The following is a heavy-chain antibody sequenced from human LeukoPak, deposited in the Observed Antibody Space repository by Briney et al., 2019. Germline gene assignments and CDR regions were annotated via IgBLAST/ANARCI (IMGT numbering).Heavy chain of an antibody. CDR1: VFTLSRNY. D-gene: IGHD1-26*01. Sequence: GGSLRLSCAASVFTLSRNYMSWVREAPGKGLEWVSVIYSGGNTYYADSAKGRFTISRHNTKSTLYIQMNSLRAEDTAVYYCARDIAGDYYYYGMDVWGQGTTVTVSS. J-gene: IGHJ6*02. V-gene: IGHV3-53*04. CDR2: IYSGGNT. CDR3: ARDIAGDYYYYGMDV.